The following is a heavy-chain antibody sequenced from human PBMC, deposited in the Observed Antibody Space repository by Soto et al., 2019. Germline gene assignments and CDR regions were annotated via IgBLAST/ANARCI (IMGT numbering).Heavy chain of an antibody. CDR1: GGSISSGGYY. CDR3: ARCSLVVVPAPGFDP. Sequence: SETLSLTCTVSGGSISSGGYYWSWVRQHPGKGLEWIGYIYYSGTTYYNPSLKSRVTISVDTSKNQFSLKLSSVSAADTALYYCARCSLVVVPAPGFDPWGRGTLVTVSS. J-gene: IGHJ5*02. D-gene: IGHD2-2*01. V-gene: IGHV4-31*03. CDR2: IYYSGTT.